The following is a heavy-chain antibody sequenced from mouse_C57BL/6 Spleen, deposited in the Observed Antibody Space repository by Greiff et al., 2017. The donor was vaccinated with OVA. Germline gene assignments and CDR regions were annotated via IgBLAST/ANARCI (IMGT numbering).Heavy chain of an antibody. J-gene: IGHJ3*01. CDR1: GYTFTDYE. CDR3: TRGIAY. Sequence: VQVVESGAGLVRPGASVTLSCKASGYTFTDYEMHWVKQTPVHGLEWIGAIDPETGGTAYNQKFKGKAILTADKSSSTAYMELRSLTSEDSAVYYCTRGIAYWGQGTLVTVSA. V-gene: IGHV1-15*01. CDR2: IDPETGGT.